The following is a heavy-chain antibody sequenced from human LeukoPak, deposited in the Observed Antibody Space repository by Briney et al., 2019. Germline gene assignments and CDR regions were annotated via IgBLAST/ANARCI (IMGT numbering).Heavy chain of an antibody. CDR2: IIPIFGTA. Sequence: SVKVSCKASGGTFSSYAISWVLQAPGQGLEWMGGIIPIFGTANYAQKFQGRVTITADESTSKAYMELSSLRSEDTAVYYCASTLIPRYCSGGSCYGYYYYMDVWGKGTTVTVSS. V-gene: IGHV1-69*01. CDR1: GGTFSSYA. CDR3: ASTLIPRYCSGGSCYGYYYYMDV. J-gene: IGHJ6*03. D-gene: IGHD2-15*01.